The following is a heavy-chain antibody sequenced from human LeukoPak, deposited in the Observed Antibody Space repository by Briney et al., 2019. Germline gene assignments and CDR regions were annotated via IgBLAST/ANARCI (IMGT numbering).Heavy chain of an antibody. Sequence: KPSQTLSLTCTVSGGSISSGSYYWSWIRQPAGKGLEWIGRIYTSGSTNYNPSLKSRVTISVDTSKNLFSLKLASVTAADTSVYYCARHDNGGSFWTGFSNFDYWGQGTLVTVSS. CDR2: IYTSGST. CDR1: GGSISSGSYY. V-gene: IGHV4-61*02. D-gene: IGHD3/OR15-3a*01. J-gene: IGHJ4*02. CDR3: ARHDNGGSFWTGFSNFDY.